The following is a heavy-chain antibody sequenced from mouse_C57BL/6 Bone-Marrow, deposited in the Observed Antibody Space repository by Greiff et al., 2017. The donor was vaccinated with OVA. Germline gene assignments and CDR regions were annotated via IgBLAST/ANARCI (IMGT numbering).Heavy chain of an antibody. CDR3: ARLKGWLLIAY. V-gene: IGHV1-81*01. CDR2: IYPRSGNT. Sequence: VQLQQSGAELARPGASVKLSCKASGYTFTSYGISWVKQRTGQGLEWIGEIYPRSGNTYYNEKFKGKATLTADKSSSTAYMELRSLTSEDSAVYFCARLKGWLLIAYWGQGTLVTVSA. J-gene: IGHJ3*01. CDR1: GYTFTSYG. D-gene: IGHD2-3*01.